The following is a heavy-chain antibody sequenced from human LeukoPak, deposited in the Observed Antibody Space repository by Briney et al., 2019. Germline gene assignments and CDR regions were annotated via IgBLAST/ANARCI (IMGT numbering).Heavy chain of an antibody. CDR3: AKAGAYDSSGSFDY. D-gene: IGHD3-22*01. J-gene: IGHJ4*02. Sequence: GGSLRLSCAASGFTFDDYAMHWVRQAPGKGLEWASGISWNSGSIGYADSVKGRFTISRDNAKNSLYLQMNSLRAEDTALYYCAKAGAYDSSGSFDYWGQGTLVTVSS. CDR2: ISWNSGSI. V-gene: IGHV3-9*01. CDR1: GFTFDDYA.